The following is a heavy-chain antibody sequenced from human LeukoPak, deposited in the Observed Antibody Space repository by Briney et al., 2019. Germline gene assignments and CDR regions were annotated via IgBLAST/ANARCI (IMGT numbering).Heavy chain of an antibody. CDR1: GFTFSSYG. D-gene: IGHD1-26*01. CDR3: AKGLQWELPFDY. Sequence: PGRSLRLSCAASGFTFSSYGMHWVRQAPGKGLEWVAVIWYDGSNKYYADSVKGRFTISRDNSKNTLYLQMNSLRAEDTAVYSCAKGLQWELPFDYWGQGTLVTVSS. V-gene: IGHV3-33*06. J-gene: IGHJ4*02. CDR2: IWYDGSNK.